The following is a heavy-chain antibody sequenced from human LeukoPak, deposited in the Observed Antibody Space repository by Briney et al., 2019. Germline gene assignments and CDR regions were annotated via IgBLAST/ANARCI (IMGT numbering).Heavy chain of an antibody. V-gene: IGHV1-8*01. D-gene: IGHD1-26*01. CDR2: MNPNSGNT. J-gene: IGHJ4*02. CDR1: GYTFASYD. CDR3: ARDGIVGATRIDY. Sequence: ASVKVSCKASGYTFASYDINWVRQATGQGLEWMGWMNPNSGNTGYAQKFQGRVTMTRDTSTSTVYMELSSLRSEDTAVYYCARDGIVGATRIDYWGQGTLVTVSS.